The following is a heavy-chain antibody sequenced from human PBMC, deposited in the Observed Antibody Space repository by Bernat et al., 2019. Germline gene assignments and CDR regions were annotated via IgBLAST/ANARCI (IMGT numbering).Heavy chain of an antibody. V-gene: IGHV1-2*04. CDR1: GYTFTGYY. J-gene: IGHJ6*02. Sequence: QVQLVQSGAEVKKPGASVKVSCKASGYTFTGYYMHWVRQAPGQGLEWMGWINPNSGGTNYAQKLQGWVTMTRDTSISTAYMELSRLRADDTAVYYCARDLGYCSGGSCSDGMDVWGQGTTVTVCS. D-gene: IGHD2-15*01. CDR3: ARDLGYCSGGSCSDGMDV. CDR2: INPNSGGT.